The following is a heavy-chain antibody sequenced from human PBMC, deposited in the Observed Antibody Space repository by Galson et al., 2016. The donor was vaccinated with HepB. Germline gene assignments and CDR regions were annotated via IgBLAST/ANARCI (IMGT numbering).Heavy chain of an antibody. D-gene: IGHD3-10*01. CDR2: IQQTGVEK. J-gene: IGHJ4*02. CDR3: VAYYYGLGMEY. Sequence: SLRLSCAASGFTFSNYWMSWVRQAPGKGLEWVANIQQTGVEKYYHDSVMGRFTISRDNAKDSLYLQLNSLRVEDTAVYYFVAYYYGLGMEYWGRGIPVTVSS. CDR1: GFTFSNYW. V-gene: IGHV3-7*03.